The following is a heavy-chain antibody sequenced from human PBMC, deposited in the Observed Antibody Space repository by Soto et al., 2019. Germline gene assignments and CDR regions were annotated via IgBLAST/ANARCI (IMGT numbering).Heavy chain of an antibody. CDR3: AKGLPHVLRYFDSLYGNQNYFDY. D-gene: IGHD3-9*01. CDR1: GFTFSSYA. CDR2: ISGSGGST. Sequence: PGGSLRLSCAASGFTFSSYAMSWVRQAPWKGLEWVSAISGSGGSTYYADSVKGRFTISRDNSKNTLYLQMNSLRAEDTAVYYCAKGLPHVLRYFDSLYGNQNYFDYWGQGTLVTVAS. J-gene: IGHJ4*02. V-gene: IGHV3-23*01.